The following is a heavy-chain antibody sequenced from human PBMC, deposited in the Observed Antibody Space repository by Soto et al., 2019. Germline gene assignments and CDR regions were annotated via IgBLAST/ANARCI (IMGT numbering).Heavy chain of an antibody. J-gene: IGHJ4*02. Sequence: PSETLSLTCAVYGGSFSGYYWSWIRQPPGKGLEWIGEINHSGSTNYNPSLKSRVTISVDTSKNQFSLKLSSVTAADTAVYYCARVVWGSSSSPRFDYWGQGTLVTVSS. D-gene: IGHD6-13*01. CDR3: ARVVWGSSSSPRFDY. CDR2: INHSGST. CDR1: GGSFSGYY. V-gene: IGHV4-34*01.